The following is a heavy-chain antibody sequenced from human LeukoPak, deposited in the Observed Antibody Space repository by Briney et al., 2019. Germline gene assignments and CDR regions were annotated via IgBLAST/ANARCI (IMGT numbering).Heavy chain of an antibody. V-gene: IGHV3-53*01. Sequence: GGSLRLSCAASGFTVSTNYMSWVRQAPGEGLEWVSVIYSGGSTYYADSVKGRFTISRDNSKNTLYLQINSLRAEDTAVYYCASGRGSYYFDYWGQGTLVTVSS. CDR1: GFTVSTNY. CDR2: IYSGGST. D-gene: IGHD1-26*01. CDR3: ASGRGSYYFDY. J-gene: IGHJ4*02.